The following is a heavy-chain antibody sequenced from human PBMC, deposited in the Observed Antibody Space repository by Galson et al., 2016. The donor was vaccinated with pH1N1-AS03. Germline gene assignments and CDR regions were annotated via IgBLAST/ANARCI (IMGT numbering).Heavy chain of an antibody. CDR3: GLTGIAATGYFDY. Sequence: PALVKPTQTLTLTCTFSGFSLNTDGMRVSWIRQPSGKALEWLARIDWDDDKFYRTSLKTRLTISKDTSKNQVVLTLTNVGTVDTATYYCGLTGIAATGYFDYWGQGTLVTVSS. J-gene: IGHJ4*02. D-gene: IGHD6-13*01. CDR2: IDWDDDK. CDR1: GFSLNTDGMR. V-gene: IGHV2-70*04.